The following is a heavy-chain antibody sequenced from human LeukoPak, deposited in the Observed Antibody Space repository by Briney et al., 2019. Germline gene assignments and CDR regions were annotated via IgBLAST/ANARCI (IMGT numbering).Heavy chain of an antibody. V-gene: IGHV3-74*01. CDR2: IISDGSST. D-gene: IGHD2-2*01. CDR3: ARKYCSSNSCYHHYGMDV. Sequence: GGSLRLSCAASGFTFSSYWMHWVRQAPGEGLVWVSRIISDGSSTSYADSVKGRFSISRDNAKNTLYLQMNSLRAEDTAVYYCARKYCSSNSCYHHYGMDVWGQGTTVTVSS. CDR1: GFTFSSYW. J-gene: IGHJ6*02.